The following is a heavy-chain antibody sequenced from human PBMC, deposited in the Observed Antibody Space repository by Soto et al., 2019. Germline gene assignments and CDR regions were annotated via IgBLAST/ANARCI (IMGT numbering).Heavy chain of an antibody. CDR3: AKEVGGWYDYFAFDI. CDR1: GFTFSSYA. J-gene: IGHJ3*02. V-gene: IGHV3-23*01. D-gene: IGHD6-19*01. Sequence: GGSLRLSCAASGFTFSSYAMSWVRQAPGKGLEWVSAISGSGGSTYYADSVKDRFTNSRDNSKNTLYLQINSLRAEDTSVYYCAKEVGGWYDYFAFDIWGQGTMVTVSS. CDR2: ISGSGGST.